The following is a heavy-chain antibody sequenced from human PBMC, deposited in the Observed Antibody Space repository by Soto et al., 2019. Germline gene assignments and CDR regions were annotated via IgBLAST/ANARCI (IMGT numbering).Heavy chain of an antibody. CDR1: GFTVSSNY. V-gene: IGHV3-53*01. Sequence: GGSLRLSCAASGFTVSSNYMSWVRQAPGKGLEWVSVIYSGGSTYYADSVKGRFTISRDNSKNTLYLQMNSLRAEDTAVYYCARGLLRVPAAIGNYWGQGTLVTVSS. J-gene: IGHJ4*02. D-gene: IGHD2-2*02. CDR2: IYSGGST. CDR3: ARGLLRVPAAIGNY.